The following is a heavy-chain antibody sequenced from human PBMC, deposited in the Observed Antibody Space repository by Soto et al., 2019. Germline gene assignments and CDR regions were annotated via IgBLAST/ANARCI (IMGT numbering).Heavy chain of an antibody. Sequence: GGSLRLSCAASGFTFSSYAMSWVRRAPGKGLEWVSAISGTTGDTYYAGSVKGRFTISRENAKNSLYLQMNSLRAGDTASYFCARAIGPTLFHYWGQGTLVTVSS. CDR3: ARAIGPTLFHY. V-gene: IGHV3-13*01. J-gene: IGHJ4*02. D-gene: IGHD3-22*01. CDR1: GFTFSSYA. CDR2: ISGTTGDT.